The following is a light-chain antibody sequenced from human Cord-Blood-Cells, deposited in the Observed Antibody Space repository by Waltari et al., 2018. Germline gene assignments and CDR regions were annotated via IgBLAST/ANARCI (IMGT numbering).Light chain of an antibody. CDR1: QSVSSSY. Sequence: DIVLTQSPGTLSLSPGERATLSCRASQSVSSSYLAWYQQKPGQAPRLLIYGASSRATGIPDRFSGSGSGTDFTLTISRLEPEDFAVYYCQQYGSSPLTLGGGTKVEI. V-gene: IGKV3-20*01. CDR2: GAS. CDR3: QQYGSSPLT. J-gene: IGKJ4*01.